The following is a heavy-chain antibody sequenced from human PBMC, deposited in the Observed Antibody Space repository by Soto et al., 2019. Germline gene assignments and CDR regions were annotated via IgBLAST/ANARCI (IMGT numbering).Heavy chain of an antibody. J-gene: IGHJ5*02. D-gene: IGHD3-16*01. CDR1: GYSFTNND. CDR3: ARMATFGSLNWFDP. V-gene: IGHV1-8*01. CDR2: MNPGSSDT. Sequence: ASVKVSCKASGYSFTNNDVSWVRQATGQGLEWMGWMNPGSSDTGYAQKFQGRVTMTRDISIATAYMELSSLRSDDTAIYYCARMATFGSLNWFDPWGQGTLVTVSS.